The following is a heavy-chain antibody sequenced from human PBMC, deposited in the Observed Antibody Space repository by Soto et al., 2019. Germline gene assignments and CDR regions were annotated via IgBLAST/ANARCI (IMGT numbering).Heavy chain of an antibody. J-gene: IGHJ6*02. V-gene: IGHV3-53*01. CDR3: VRPRPSGENYGMDV. D-gene: IGHD3-10*01. CDR2: LYAEGTT. CDR1: GLTVSHNY. Sequence: PGGSLRLSCVASGLTVSHNYMAWARQAPEMGLEWVSVLYAEGTTYYTDSVKGRFTISRDSSKNSLFLQMDSLRAEDTAVYYCVRPRPSGENYGMDVWGQGTTVTVSS.